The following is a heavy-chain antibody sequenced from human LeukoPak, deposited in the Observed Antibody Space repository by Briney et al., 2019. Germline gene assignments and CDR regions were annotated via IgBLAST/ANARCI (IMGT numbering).Heavy chain of an antibody. CDR3: ARKLYSDNSHDAFDI. J-gene: IGHJ3*02. CDR1: GFTFSSYG. CDR2: IRYDGSNK. Sequence: PGGSLRLSCAASGFTFSSYGMHWVRQAPGKGLEWVAFIRYDGSNKYYADSVKGRFTISRDNAKNSLYLQMNSLRAEDTAVYYCARKLYSDNSHDAFDIWGQGTMVIVSS. V-gene: IGHV3-30*02. D-gene: IGHD1-26*01.